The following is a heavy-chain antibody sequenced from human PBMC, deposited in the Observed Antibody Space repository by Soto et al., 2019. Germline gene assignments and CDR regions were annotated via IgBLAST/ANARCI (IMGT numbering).Heavy chain of an antibody. D-gene: IGHD2-2*01. V-gene: IGHV3-21*06. CDR1: GFVFSTYG. J-gene: IGHJ6*02. CDR3: ARYCSSPSCYAPYYHMDV. CDR2: ISGNSTHI. Sequence: EVHLVESGGGLVEPGGSLRLSGAAYGFVFSTYGMNWFREAPGKGLEWVSSISGNSTHINYEDAVRGRFTISRDNAKNLLYLQMNSLRAEDTAVYYCARYCSSPSCYAPYYHMDVWGQGTTVTVSS.